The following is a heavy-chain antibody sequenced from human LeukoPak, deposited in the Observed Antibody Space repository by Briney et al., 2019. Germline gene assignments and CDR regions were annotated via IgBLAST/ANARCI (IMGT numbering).Heavy chain of an antibody. J-gene: IGHJ4*02. CDR1: GFTFSIYW. CDR3: ARAQSSGFDN. Sequence: GGSLRLSCAASGFTFSIYWMTWVRQAPGKGLEWVANIREDGSEKHYVDSVKARFSISRDNAMNSLHLQMNSLRVEDTAVYYCARAQSSGFDNWGQGTLVTVSS. V-gene: IGHV3-7*01. D-gene: IGHD6-25*01. CDR2: IREDGSEK.